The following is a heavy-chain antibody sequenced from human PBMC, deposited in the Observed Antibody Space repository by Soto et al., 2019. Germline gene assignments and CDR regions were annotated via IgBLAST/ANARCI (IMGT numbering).Heavy chain of an antibody. V-gene: IGHV1-8*01. CDR2: MNPNSGNT. Sequence: ASVKVSCTASGYTFTSYDINWVRQATGQGLEWMGWMNPNSGNTGYAQKFQGRVTMTRNTSISTAYMELSSLRSEDTAMYYCARSPYSSGSYYPIDYWGQGTLVTVSS. CDR1: GYTFTSYD. CDR3: ARSPYSSGSYYPIDY. J-gene: IGHJ4*02. D-gene: IGHD3-22*01.